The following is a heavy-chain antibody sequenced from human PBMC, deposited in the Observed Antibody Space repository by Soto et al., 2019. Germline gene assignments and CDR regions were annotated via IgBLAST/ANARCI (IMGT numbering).Heavy chain of an antibody. Sequence: GGSLRLSCAASGFKFSNYAMIWVRQAPGKGLEWVSLISATGGGTYYADSVKGRFTISRDNSHNTLYLQVHSLTAEDTAVYYCAKDRRAGGNSAFYFDFWGQGAQVTVSS. CDR3: AKDRRAGGNSAFYFDF. J-gene: IGHJ4*02. D-gene: IGHD3-16*01. CDR2: ISATGGGT. CDR1: GFKFSNYA. V-gene: IGHV3-23*01.